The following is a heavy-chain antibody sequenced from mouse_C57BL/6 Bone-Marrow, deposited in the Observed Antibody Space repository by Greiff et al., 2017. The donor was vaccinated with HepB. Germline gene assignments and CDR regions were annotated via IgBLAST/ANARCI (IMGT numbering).Heavy chain of an antibody. V-gene: IGHV1-82*01. CDR3: ARSRYYGSSGFDY. J-gene: IGHJ2*01. Sequence: QVQLQQSGPELVQPGASVKISCKASGYAFSSSWMNWVKQRPGKGLEWIGRIYPGDGDTNSNGKFKGKATLTADKSSSTAYMQLSSLTSEDSAVYFCARSRYYGSSGFDYWGQGTTLTVSS. CDR1: GYAFSSSW. CDR2: IYPGDGDT. D-gene: IGHD1-1*01.